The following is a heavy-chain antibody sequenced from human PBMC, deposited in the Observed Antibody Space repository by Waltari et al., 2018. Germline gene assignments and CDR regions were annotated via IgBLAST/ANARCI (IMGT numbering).Heavy chain of an antibody. CDR1: GGSISSSSYY. Sequence: QLQLQESGPGLVKPSETLSLTCTVSGGSISSSSYYWGWIRQPPGKGLEWIGSIYYSGSTYYNPSLKSRVTISVDTSKNQFSLKLSSVTAADTAVYYCARQSQSFIQPTYWYFDLWGRGTLVTVSS. J-gene: IGHJ2*01. V-gene: IGHV4-39*01. CDR3: ARQSQSFIQPTYWYFDL. D-gene: IGHD5-18*01. CDR2: IYYSGST.